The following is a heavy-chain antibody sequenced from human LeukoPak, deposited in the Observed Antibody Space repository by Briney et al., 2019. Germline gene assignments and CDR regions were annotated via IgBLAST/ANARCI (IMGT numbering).Heavy chain of an antibody. J-gene: IGHJ4*02. V-gene: IGHV4-4*07. D-gene: IGHD6-19*01. CDR3: ARAPVTGSGIY. Sequence: SETLSLTCTVSGGSISSYYWSWIRQPAGKGLEWIGRIYTTENSNYNPSLESRVTMSVDTSKNQFSLNLSSVTEADTAVYYCARAPVTGSGIYWGQGTLVTVSS. CDR1: GGSISSYY. CDR2: IYTTENS.